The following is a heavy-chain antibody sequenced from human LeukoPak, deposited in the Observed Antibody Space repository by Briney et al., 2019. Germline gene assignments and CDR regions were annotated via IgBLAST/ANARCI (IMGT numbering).Heavy chain of an antibody. CDR3: AKAWSGPDLDY. D-gene: IGHD3-3*01. CDR1: GFTFSDYY. CDR2: ISNSGNTI. J-gene: IGHJ4*02. Sequence: GGSLRLXCVASGFTFSDYYMSWIRQAPGKGLEWVSYISNSGNTIYYADSVKGRFTISRDNAKNSLYLQMSSLRAEDTAVYYCAKAWSGPDLDYWGQGTLVTVSS. V-gene: IGHV3-11*04.